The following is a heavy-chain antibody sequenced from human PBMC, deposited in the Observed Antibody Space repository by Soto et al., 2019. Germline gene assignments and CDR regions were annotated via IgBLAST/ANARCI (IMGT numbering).Heavy chain of an antibody. J-gene: IGHJ6*02. Sequence: SETLSLTCTVSGGSISSGDYYWSWIRQPPGKGLEWIGYIYYSGSTYYKPSLKSRVNISVDTSKNQISLKLSSVTAADKAVYYFARDRRAYYDFWSGYPGPYYYGMDVWGQGTTVTVSS. D-gene: IGHD3-3*01. V-gene: IGHV4-30-4*01. CDR2: IYYSGST. CDR1: GGSISSGDYY. CDR3: ARDRRAYYDFWSGYPGPYYYGMDV.